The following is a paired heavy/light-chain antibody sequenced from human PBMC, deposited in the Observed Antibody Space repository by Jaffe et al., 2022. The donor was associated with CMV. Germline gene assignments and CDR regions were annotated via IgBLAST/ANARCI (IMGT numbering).Heavy chain of an antibody. Sequence: EVQLVESGGGLVKPGGSLRLSCAASGFTFSSYSMNWVRQAPGKGLEWVSSISSSSSYIYYADSVKGRFTISRDNAKNSLYLQMNSLRAEDTAVYYCARVPRTEYYYDSRAYYYYGMDVWGQGTTVTVSS. V-gene: IGHV3-21*01. CDR1: GFTFSSYS. CDR2: ISSSSSYI. D-gene: IGHD3-22*01. J-gene: IGHJ6*02. CDR3: ARVPRTEYYYDSRAYYYYGMDV.
Light chain of an antibody. J-gene: IGLJ2*01. V-gene: IGLV2-8*01. Sequence: QSALTQPPSASGSPGQSVTISCTGTSSDVGGYNYVSWYQQHPGKAPKLMIYEVSKRPSGVPDRFSGSKSGNTASLTVSGLQAEDEADYYCSSYAGSNTPHVVFGGGTKLTVL. CDR3: SSYAGSNTPHVV. CDR2: EVS. CDR1: SSDVGGYNY.